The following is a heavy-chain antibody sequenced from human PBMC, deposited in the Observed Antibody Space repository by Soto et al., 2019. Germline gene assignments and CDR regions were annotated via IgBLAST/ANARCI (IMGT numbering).Heavy chain of an antibody. CDR1: GGSISSGGYY. CDR3: ARDLTSGYKELGEGGFDP. CDR2: IYYSGST. J-gene: IGHJ5*02. V-gene: IGHV4-31*03. D-gene: IGHD3-22*01. Sequence: QVQLQESGPGLVKPSQTLSLTCTVSGGSISSGGYYWSWIRQHPGKGLEWIGYIYYSGSTYYNPSLKSRVTISVDTSKNQFSLKLSSVTAADTAVYYCARDLTSGYKELGEGGFDPWGQGTLVTVSS.